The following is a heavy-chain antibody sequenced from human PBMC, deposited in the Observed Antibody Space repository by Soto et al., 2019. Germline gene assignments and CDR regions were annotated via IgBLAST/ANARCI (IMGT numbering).Heavy chain of an antibody. CDR3: ARGGIVVVRGRNWFDP. CDR2: INHSGST. CDR1: GGSFSGYY. J-gene: IGHJ5*02. Sequence: QVQVQQWGAGLLKPSESLSLTCAVYGGSFSGYYWSWIRQPPGKGLEWIGEINHSGSTNYNPSLQSRVTISVDTSKNQFSLKLSSVTAADTAVYYCARGGIVVVRGRNWFDPWGQGTLVTVSS. D-gene: IGHD2-2*01. V-gene: IGHV4-34*01.